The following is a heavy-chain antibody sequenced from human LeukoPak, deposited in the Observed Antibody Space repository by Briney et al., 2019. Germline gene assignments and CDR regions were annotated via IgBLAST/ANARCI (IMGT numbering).Heavy chain of an antibody. Sequence: PSETLSLTCAVYGGSFSGYYWSWICQPPGKGLEWIGEINHSGSTNYNPSLKSRVTISVDTSKNQFSLKLSSVTAADTAVYYCARHIEWELLELGAFDIWGQGTMVTVSS. CDR1: GGSFSGYY. CDR2: INHSGST. CDR3: ARHIEWELLELGAFDI. D-gene: IGHD1-26*01. J-gene: IGHJ3*02. V-gene: IGHV4-34*01.